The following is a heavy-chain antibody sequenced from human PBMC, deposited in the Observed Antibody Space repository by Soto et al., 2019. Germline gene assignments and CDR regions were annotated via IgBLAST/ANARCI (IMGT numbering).Heavy chain of an antibody. Sequence: EVQLLESGGGLVQPGGSLRLSCAASGFTFSSYAMSWVRQAPGKGLEWVSAISGSGGSTYYAASVKGRFTISRDNSKNTLSLQMNSVRAEDTAVYYCANGWYSSSLRKSYYFDYWGQGTLVTVSS. CDR2: ISGSGGST. J-gene: IGHJ4*02. CDR3: ANGWYSSSLRKSYYFDY. CDR1: GFTFSSYA. D-gene: IGHD6-13*01. V-gene: IGHV3-23*01.